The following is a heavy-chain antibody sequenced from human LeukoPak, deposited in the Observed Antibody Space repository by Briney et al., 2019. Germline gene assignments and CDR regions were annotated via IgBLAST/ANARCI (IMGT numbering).Heavy chain of an antibody. J-gene: IGHJ4*02. CDR1: GGSFSGYY. V-gene: IGHV4-34*01. CDR3: ASNYDSSGYYDY. Sequence: IPSETLSLTCAVYGGSFSGYYWSWIRQPPGKGLEWIGYIYHSGSTYYNPSLKSRVTISVDRSKNQFSLKLSSVTAADTAVYYCASNYDSSGYYDYWGQGTLVTVSS. CDR2: IYHSGST. D-gene: IGHD3-22*01.